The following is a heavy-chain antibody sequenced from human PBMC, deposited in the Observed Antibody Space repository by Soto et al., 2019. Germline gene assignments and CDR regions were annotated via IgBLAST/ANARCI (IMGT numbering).Heavy chain of an antibody. V-gene: IGHV3-48*01. Sequence: EVQLVESGGGLVQPGGSLRLSCAASGFTFSSYSMNWVRQAPGKGLEGVSYISSSSSTIYYADSVKGRFTISRDNAKNSLYLQMNSLRAEDTAVYYCAREVWGGYCSGGSCYDDYWGQGTLVTVSS. CDR3: AREVWGGYCSGGSCYDDY. CDR1: GFTFSSYS. J-gene: IGHJ4*02. D-gene: IGHD2-15*01. CDR2: ISSSSSTI.